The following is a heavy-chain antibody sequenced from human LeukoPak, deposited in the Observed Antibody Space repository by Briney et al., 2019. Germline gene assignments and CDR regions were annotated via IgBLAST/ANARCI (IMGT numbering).Heavy chain of an antibody. CDR3: ARATTRGSGSYGDYYYYMDV. Sequence: ASVKVSCKASGYTFTGYYMHWVRQAPGQGLEWMGWINPNSGGTNYAQKFQGRVTMTRDTSISTAYMELSRLRSDDTAVYYCARATTRGSGSYGDYYYYMDVWGKGTTVTVSS. D-gene: IGHD1-26*01. J-gene: IGHJ6*03. V-gene: IGHV1-2*02. CDR2: INPNSGGT. CDR1: GYTFTGYY.